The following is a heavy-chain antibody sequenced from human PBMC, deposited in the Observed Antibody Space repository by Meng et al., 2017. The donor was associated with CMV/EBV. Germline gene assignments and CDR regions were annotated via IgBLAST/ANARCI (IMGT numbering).Heavy chain of an antibody. J-gene: IGHJ6*02. Sequence: GSLRLSCAVYGGSFSGYYWGWIRQPPGKGLEWIGEINHSGSTNYNPSLKSRVTISVDTSKNQFSLKLSSVTAADTAVYYCARALSIAARPGQFYYYGMDVWGQGTTVTVSS. CDR3: ARALSIAARPGQFYYYGMDV. V-gene: IGHV4-34*01. D-gene: IGHD6-6*01. CDR2: INHSGST. CDR1: GGSFSGYY.